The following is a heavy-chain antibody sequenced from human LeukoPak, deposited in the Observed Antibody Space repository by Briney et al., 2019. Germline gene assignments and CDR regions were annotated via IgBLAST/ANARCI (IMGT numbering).Heavy chain of an antibody. CDR3: ATDSPETAAFDY. V-gene: IGHV3-48*04. CDR2: IVGSSRNI. CDR1: GSSFSTYS. J-gene: IGHJ4*02. Sequence: GRSLRLSCTASGSSFSTYSMNWVRQAPGKGLEWVSYIVGSSRNIYYADSVKGRFTISRDNAKNSLYLQMDSLRAEDTAVYHCATDSPETAAFDYWGQGTLVTVSS. D-gene: IGHD1-1*01.